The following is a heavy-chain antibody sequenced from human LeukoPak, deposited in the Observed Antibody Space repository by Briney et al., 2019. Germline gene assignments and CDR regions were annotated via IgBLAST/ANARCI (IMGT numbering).Heavy chain of an antibody. Sequence: GGSLRLSCAASGFTFSNYAMSWVRQAPGKGLEWVPAISGSGGSTYYADSVKGRFTISRDNSKNTLYLQMNSLRAEDTAVYYCAKAGSGWYLYYFDYWGQGTLVTVSS. CDR3: AKAGSGWYLYYFDY. V-gene: IGHV3-23*01. CDR2: ISGSGGST. J-gene: IGHJ4*02. CDR1: GFTFSNYA. D-gene: IGHD6-19*01.